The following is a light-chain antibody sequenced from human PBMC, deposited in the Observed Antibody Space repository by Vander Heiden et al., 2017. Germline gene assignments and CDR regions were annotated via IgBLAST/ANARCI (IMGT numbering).Light chain of an antibody. Sequence: IEMTQFPSSLSASVGDGVTIPCRARQTISNYLNWYQLKPGNAPTLLIYAASSLQSEVPARFSSSGSGTDFSLTISSLQREDFAIYYCQQSYSMPHTFGQGTKLEIK. CDR2: AAS. CDR3: QQSYSMPHT. J-gene: IGKJ2*01. CDR1: QTISNY. V-gene: IGKV1-39*01.